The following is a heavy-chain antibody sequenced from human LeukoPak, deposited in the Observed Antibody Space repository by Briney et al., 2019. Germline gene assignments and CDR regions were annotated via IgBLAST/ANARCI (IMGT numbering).Heavy chain of an antibody. D-gene: IGHD1-26*01. CDR1: GFTFSSYA. V-gene: IGHV3-33*08. J-gene: IGHJ4*02. CDR3: ARSIGATHFDY. Sequence: GGSLRLSCAASGFTFSSYAMHWVRQAPGKGLEWVAVIWYDGSNKYYADSVKGRFTISRDNSKNTLYLQMNSLRAEDTAMYYCARSIGATHFDYWGQGTLVTVSS. CDR2: IWYDGSNK.